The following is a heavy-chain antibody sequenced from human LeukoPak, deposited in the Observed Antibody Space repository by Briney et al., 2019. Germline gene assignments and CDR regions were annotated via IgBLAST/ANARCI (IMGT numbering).Heavy chain of an antibody. V-gene: IGHV1-2*02. D-gene: IGHD6-13*01. Sequence: ASLRVSCKASGYTFTGTYTHWGPQGPGQGLEWMGWIAPNSGGTSYTQTFQGRVTMSRDTSISTAYMELSRLRSDDTAVYYCAREESSWSGRLYDYWGQGTLVTASS. CDR3: AREESSWSGRLYDY. CDR1: GYTFTGTY. CDR2: IAPNSGGT. J-gene: IGHJ4*02.